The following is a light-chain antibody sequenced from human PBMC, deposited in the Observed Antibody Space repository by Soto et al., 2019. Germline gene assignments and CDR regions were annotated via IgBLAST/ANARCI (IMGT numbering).Light chain of an antibody. J-gene: IGLJ2*01. V-gene: IGLV2-8*01. Sequence: QSALTQPPSASGSPGQSVTISCTGSSSDVGGYNYVSWYQQHPGKAPKLMIYDVSKRPSGVPDRLSGSKSGNTASLTVSGLQAEDEADYYCSSYAGSNIVVFGGGTKVTVL. CDR2: DVS. CDR3: SSYAGSNIVV. CDR1: SSDVGGYNY.